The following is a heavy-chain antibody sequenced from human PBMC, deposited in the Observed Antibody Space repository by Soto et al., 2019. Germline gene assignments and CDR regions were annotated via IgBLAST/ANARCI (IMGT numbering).Heavy chain of an antibody. CDR2: IYWDNDK. D-gene: IGHD6-19*01. CDR3: AYGAIYSGSYWDGGYFDS. V-gene: IGHV2-5*02. Sequence: QITLRESGPTRVRPTQTLSLTCTFSGFSLQTSGVGVGWIRQPPGEALEWLALIYWDNDKRYNPSLRSRLSITKDTAENQVVLIMTNMDPVDTATYYCAYGAIYSGSYWDGGYFDSWGQGTLITVSS. J-gene: IGHJ4*02. CDR1: GFSLQTSGVG.